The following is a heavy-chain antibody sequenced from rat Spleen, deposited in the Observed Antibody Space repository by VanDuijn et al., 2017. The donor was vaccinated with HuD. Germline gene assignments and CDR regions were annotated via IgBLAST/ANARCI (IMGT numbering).Heavy chain of an antibody. CDR2: ISYDGSST. V-gene: IGHV5-29*01. CDR3: ARQPTEGFDY. J-gene: IGHJ2*01. D-gene: IGHD1-11*01. CDR1: GFTFNNYW. Sequence: EVQLVESGGGLVQPGRSLKLSCVASGFTFNNYWMYWIRQAPTKGLEWVATISYDGSSTYYRDSVKGRFTISRDNAKSTLYLQMNSLRSEETATYYCARQPTEGFDYWGQGVMVTVSS.